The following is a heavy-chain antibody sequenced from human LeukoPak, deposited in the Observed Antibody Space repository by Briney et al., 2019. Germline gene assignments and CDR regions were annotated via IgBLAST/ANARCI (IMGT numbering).Heavy chain of an antibody. J-gene: IGHJ4*02. CDR3: AKATGNLGN. D-gene: IGHD1-1*01. CDR1: GFTFSSYA. V-gene: IGHV3-23*01. Sequence: PGGSLRLSCAASGFTFSSYAMSWVRQAPGKGLEWVSTISNNDGSTYYADSVKGRFTISRDNSKNTLYLQIYTLTAGDTAIYYCAKATGNLGNWGQGTQVTVSS. CDR2: ISNNDGST.